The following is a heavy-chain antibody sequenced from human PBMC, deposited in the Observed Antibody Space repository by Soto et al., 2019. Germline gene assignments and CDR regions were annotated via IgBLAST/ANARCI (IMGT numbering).Heavy chain of an antibody. V-gene: IGHV4-39*01. Sequence: KPSETLSLTCIVSGASISSSSYYWGWIRQPPGKGLEWIGSIYYSGRTYYNPSFKSRVTISIDTSKNQFSLKLSSVTATDTAVYYCARQRTTVVTQAYFDHWGQGALVTVSS. CDR3: ARQRTTVVTQAYFDH. CDR2: IYYSGRT. J-gene: IGHJ4*02. CDR1: GASISSSSYY. D-gene: IGHD2-21*02.